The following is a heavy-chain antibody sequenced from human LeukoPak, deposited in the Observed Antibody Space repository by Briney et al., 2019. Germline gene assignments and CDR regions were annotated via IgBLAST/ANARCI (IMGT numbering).Heavy chain of an antibody. J-gene: IGHJ4*02. CDR3: ARDWGALGEDYFDY. CDR2: FDPEDGET. D-gene: IGHD3-16*01. CDR1: GYTLTGLP. V-gene: IGHV1-24*01. Sequence: ASVKVSCKVSGYTLTGLPMYWVRQAPGKGLEWVGGFDPEDGETIYAQKFQGRVTMTEDTSTDTAFMELSSLRSEDTGVYYCARDWGALGEDYFDYWGQGTLVTVSS.